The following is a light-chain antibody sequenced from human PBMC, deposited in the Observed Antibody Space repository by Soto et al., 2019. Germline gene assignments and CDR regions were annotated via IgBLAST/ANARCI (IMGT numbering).Light chain of an antibody. V-gene: IGKV3-11*01. Sequence: EIVLTQSPATLSLSPGERATVSCRASQNVYFYLAWYQQKPGQAPRLLIYDASNRATGIPTRFSGSGSGTDFTLTISSLEPEDFAVYYCQQRTDGRLTFGGETKVEVK. CDR2: DAS. CDR3: QQRTDGRLT. CDR1: QNVYFY. J-gene: IGKJ4*01.